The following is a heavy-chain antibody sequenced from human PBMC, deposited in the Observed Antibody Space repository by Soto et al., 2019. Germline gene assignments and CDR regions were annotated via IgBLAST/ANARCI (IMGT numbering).Heavy chain of an antibody. D-gene: IGHD6-19*01. Sequence: SETLSLTCTVSGGSISSYYWSWIRQPPGKGLEWIGYIYYSGSTNYNPSLKSRVTISVDTSKNQFSLKLSSVTAADTAVYYCARGTGYSSGQNDYWGQGTLVTVSS. J-gene: IGHJ4*02. CDR2: IYYSGST. CDR3: ARGTGYSSGQNDY. V-gene: IGHV4-59*01. CDR1: GGSISSYY.